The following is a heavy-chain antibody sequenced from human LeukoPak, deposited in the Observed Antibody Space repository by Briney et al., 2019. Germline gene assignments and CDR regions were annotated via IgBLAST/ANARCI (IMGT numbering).Heavy chain of an antibody. CDR1: GYTFTSYG. Sequence: SVKVSCKASGYTFTSYGISWVRQAPGQGLEWMGGIIPIFGTANYAQKFQGRVTITADESTSTAYMELSSLRSEDTAVYYCARSPYGDYGVAAFDIWGQGTMVTVSS. D-gene: IGHD4-17*01. CDR3: ARSPYGDYGVAAFDI. CDR2: IIPIFGTA. J-gene: IGHJ3*02. V-gene: IGHV1-69*13.